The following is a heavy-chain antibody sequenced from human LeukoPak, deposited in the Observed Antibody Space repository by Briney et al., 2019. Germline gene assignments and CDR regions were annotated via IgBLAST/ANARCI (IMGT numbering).Heavy chain of an antibody. V-gene: IGHV4-39*07. CDR2: IYYSGST. CDR1: GGSISSSSYY. J-gene: IGHJ4*02. CDR3: ARIAVAGTRHDY. D-gene: IGHD6-19*01. Sequence: PSETLSLTCTVSGGSISSSSYYWGWIRQPPGKGLEWIGSIYYSGSTYYNPSLKSRVTISVDTSKNQFSLKLSSVTAADTAVYYCARIAVAGTRHDYWGQGTLVTVSS.